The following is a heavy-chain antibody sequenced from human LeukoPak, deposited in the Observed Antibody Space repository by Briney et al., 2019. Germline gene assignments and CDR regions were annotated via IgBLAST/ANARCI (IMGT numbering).Heavy chain of an antibody. CDR3: AKDDGVPFRSYSSGWYTLDY. J-gene: IGHJ4*02. CDR2: ISWDGGST. V-gene: IGHV3-43*01. CDR1: GFTFDDYT. Sequence: GGSLRLSCAASGFTFDDYTMHWVRQAPGKGLEWVSLISWDGGSTYYADSVKGRFTISRDNSKNSLYLQMNSLRTEDTALYYCAKDDGVPFRSYSSGWYTLDYWGQGTLVTVSS. D-gene: IGHD6-19*01.